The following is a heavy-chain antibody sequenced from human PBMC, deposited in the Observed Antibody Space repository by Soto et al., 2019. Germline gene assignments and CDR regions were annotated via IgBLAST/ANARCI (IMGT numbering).Heavy chain of an antibody. V-gene: IGHV3-23*01. D-gene: IGHD6-6*01. Sequence: EVQLLESRGGLVEPGGSLRLSCEASGFTFSSYAMGWVRHAPVKGLEWLSAITGSGDDTYSVDSVKGRFTVSRDNSRNTLYLQMNSLRAEDTAIYYCAKLGCSSWSPHYYFDYWGQGTLVAVSS. CDR3: AKLGCSSWSPHYYFDY. CDR2: ITGSGDDT. CDR1: GFTFSSYA. J-gene: IGHJ4*02.